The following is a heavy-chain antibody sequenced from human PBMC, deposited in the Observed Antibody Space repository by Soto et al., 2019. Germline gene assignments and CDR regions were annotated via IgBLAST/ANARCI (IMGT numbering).Heavy chain of an antibody. Sequence: LSLTCAASGFTFSSYGMHWVRQAPGKGLEWVAVIWYDGSNKYYADSVKGRFTISRDNSKNTLYLQMNSLRAEDTAVYYCARVRDPKYVRDGYNPPDYWGQGTLVTVSS. CDR3: ARVRDPKYVRDGYNPPDY. V-gene: IGHV3-33*01. CDR1: GFTFSSYG. CDR2: IWYDGSNK. D-gene: IGHD5-12*01. J-gene: IGHJ4*02.